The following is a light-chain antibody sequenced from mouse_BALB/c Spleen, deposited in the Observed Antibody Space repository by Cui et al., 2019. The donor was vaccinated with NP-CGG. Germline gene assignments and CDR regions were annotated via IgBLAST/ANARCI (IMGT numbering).Light chain of an antibody. Sequence: QAVVTQELAPTPSPGETVTLTCRSSTGAVTTSNYANWVQEKPDHLFTGLIGGTNNRAPGVPARFSGSLIGDKAALTITGAQTEDEAIYFCALWYSNHWVFGGGTKLTVL. CDR3: ALWYSNHWV. J-gene: IGLJ1*01. CDR1: TGAVTTSNY. CDR2: GTN. V-gene: IGLV1*01.